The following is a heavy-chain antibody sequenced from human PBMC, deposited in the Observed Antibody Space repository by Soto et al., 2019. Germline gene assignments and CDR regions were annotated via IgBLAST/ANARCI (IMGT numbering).Heavy chain of an antibody. J-gene: IGHJ4*02. D-gene: IGHD1-1*01. CDR1: GFTFSSFS. CDR3: ARGGWNDLFDK. CDR2: ISLSSSSI. Sequence: EVQLVESGGALVQPGGSLRLSCTASGFTFSSFSMNWVRQAPGRGLEWVSYISLSSSSISYADSVKDRFTTSRDNAKNSLYLQMNSLRDDDTAVYYCARGGWNDLFDKWGQGTLVTVSS. V-gene: IGHV3-48*02.